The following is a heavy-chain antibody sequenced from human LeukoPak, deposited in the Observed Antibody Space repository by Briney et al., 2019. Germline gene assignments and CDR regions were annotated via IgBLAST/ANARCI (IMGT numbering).Heavy chain of an antibody. CDR3: ARDLTAVAAAGTGAFDI. V-gene: IGHV3-7*03. Sequence: GGSLRLSCAASGFTFSSYWMSWVRQAPGKGLEWVANIKQDGSEKYYVDSVKGRFTISRDNAKNSLYLQMNSLRAEDTALYHCARDLTAVAAAGTGAFDIWGQGTMVTVSS. CDR2: IKQDGSEK. J-gene: IGHJ3*02. CDR1: GFTFSSYW. D-gene: IGHD6-13*01.